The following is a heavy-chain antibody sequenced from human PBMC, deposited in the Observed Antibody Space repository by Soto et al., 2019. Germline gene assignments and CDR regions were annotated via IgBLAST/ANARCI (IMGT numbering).Heavy chain of an antibody. D-gene: IGHD3-22*01. CDR3: SKAMIGSYDSDAFDV. Sequence: PVGSLRLSCAASGFSFSRYGIHWVRQAPGKGLEWVAVISYDESTTFYADSVKGRFTISRDNSKNTLFLQMNSLRPEDTAVYYCSKAMIGSYDSDAFDVWGQGTMVTVSS. CDR2: ISYDESTT. V-gene: IGHV3-30*18. CDR1: GFSFSRYG. J-gene: IGHJ3*01.